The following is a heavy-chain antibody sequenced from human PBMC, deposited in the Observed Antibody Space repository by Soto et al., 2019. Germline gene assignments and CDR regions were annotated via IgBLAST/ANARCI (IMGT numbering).Heavy chain of an antibody. V-gene: IGHV4-59*01. Sequence: QVQLQESGPGLVNPSETLSLTCTVSGGSISSYYWSWIRQPPGKVLEWIGYIHYSGSTKYNPSLRSRVTISVDTSKNRFSLRLSSVTAADTAVYYCARVWGGAFDFWGQGTMVTVSS. J-gene: IGHJ3*01. D-gene: IGHD3-10*01. CDR3: ARVWGGAFDF. CDR2: IHYSGST. CDR1: GGSISSYY.